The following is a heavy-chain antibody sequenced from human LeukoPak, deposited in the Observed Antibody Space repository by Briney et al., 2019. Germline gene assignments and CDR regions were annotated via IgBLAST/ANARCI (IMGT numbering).Heavy chain of an antibody. V-gene: IGHV3-74*01. CDR1: GFTFSRYW. Sequence: GGSLRLSRAASGFTFSRYWMHWVRQAPGKGLVWVSRINNDGSSTNYADSVKGRFTISRDNAKNTLYLQMNSLRAEDTGVYYCASERWLQYWGQGTLVTVSS. CDR3: ASERWLQY. J-gene: IGHJ4*02. CDR2: INNDGSST. D-gene: IGHD5-24*01.